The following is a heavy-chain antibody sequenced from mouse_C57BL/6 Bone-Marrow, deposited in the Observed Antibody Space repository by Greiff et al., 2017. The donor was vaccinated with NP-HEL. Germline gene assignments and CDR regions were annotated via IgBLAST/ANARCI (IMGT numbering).Heavy chain of an antibody. CDR2: INPNNGGT. V-gene: IGHV1-18*01. CDR3: ARLSDSSCLDY. D-gene: IGHD3-2*02. Sequence: VQLQQSGPELVKPGASVKIPCKASGYTFTDYNMDWVKQSHGKSLEWIGDINPNNGGTNYNQKFKGKATLTVDKSSSTAYMELRSLTSEDTAVYYCARLSDSSCLDYWGQGTTLTVSS. J-gene: IGHJ2*01. CDR1: GYTFTDYN.